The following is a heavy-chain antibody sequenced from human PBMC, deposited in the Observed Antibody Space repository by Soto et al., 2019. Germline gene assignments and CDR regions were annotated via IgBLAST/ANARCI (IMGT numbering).Heavy chain of an antibody. CDR2: ISGSGAGT. CDR1: GFTFSSYA. D-gene: IGHD6-13*01. Sequence: QTVGSLRLSCAASGFTFSSYAMTWVRQAPGKGLEWVSAISGSGAGTHYADSVEGRFAMSRDNSKNTLYLQMSSLRAEDTAVYYCAKRNSGGDRSSWSGQYFHHWGRGTLVTVSS. J-gene: IGHJ1*01. CDR3: AKRNSGGDRSSWSGQYFHH. V-gene: IGHV3-23*01.